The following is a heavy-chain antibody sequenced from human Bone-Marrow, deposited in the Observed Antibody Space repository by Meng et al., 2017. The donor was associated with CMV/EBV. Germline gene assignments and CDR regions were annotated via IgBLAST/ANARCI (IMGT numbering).Heavy chain of an antibody. J-gene: IGHJ1*01. CDR1: YA. Sequence: YAMTWVRQIPGKGLEWVAAISSSGDSTYIGESLKGRVTITRDNFRDTLYLQMDRLRADDTAVYYCASLSRTDPRYNSAWYLESFQHWGQGTLVTVSS. CDR2: ISSSGDST. V-gene: IGHV3-23*01. CDR3: ASLSRTDPRYNSAWYLESFQH. D-gene: IGHD6-19*01.